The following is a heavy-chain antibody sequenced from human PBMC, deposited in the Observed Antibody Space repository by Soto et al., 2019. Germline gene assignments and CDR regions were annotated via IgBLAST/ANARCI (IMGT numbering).Heavy chain of an antibody. CDR3: ASGDGGYSGYDILDY. Sequence: PSETLSLTCTVSGGSISSSSYYWGWIRQPPGKGLEWIGSIYYSESTYYNPSLNSRATISVDTSKNQFSLKLSSVTAADTAVYYCASGDGGYSGYDILDYWGQGTLVTVSS. CDR2: IYYSEST. CDR1: GGSISSSSYY. V-gene: IGHV4-39*01. J-gene: IGHJ4*02. D-gene: IGHD5-12*01.